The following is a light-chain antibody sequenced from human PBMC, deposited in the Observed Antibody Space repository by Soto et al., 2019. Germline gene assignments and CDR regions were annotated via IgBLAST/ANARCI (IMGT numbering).Light chain of an antibody. CDR1: QSLSSY. J-gene: IGKJ1*01. V-gene: IGKV1-39*01. CDR3: QQSYSTPRT. CDR2: AAS. Sequence: DIQMTQSPSSLSASVGDRVTITCRASQSLSSYLNWYQQKPGKAPNLLIYAASSLQSGVPSRFSGSGSGTDFTLTISSLQPEDFATYYCQQSYSTPRTFGQGTKVEI.